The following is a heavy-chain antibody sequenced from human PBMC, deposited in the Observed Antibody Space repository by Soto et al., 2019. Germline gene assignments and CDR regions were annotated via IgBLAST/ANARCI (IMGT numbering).Heavy chain of an antibody. J-gene: IGHJ2*01. CDR1: GFTFSSYS. V-gene: IGHV3-48*02. CDR2: ISSSSSTI. CDR3: ARSSVGCDCYLRYLHCLWYFDI. Sequence: EVQLVESGGGLVQPGGSLRLSCAASGFTFSSYSMNWVRQAPGKGLEWVSYISSSSSTIYYADSVKGRFTISRDNAKNLLYLQMNSLRDKDTAVYYCARSSVGCDCYLRYLHCLWYFDIWGRGTLVTVSS. D-gene: IGHD2-21*02.